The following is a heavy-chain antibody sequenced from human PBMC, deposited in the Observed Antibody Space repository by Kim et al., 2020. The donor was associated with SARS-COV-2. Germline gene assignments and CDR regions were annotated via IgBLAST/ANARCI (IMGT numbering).Heavy chain of an antibody. V-gene: IGHV4-59*01. CDR3: AREPYDSSAFGGAFDI. CDR2: IYYSGST. Sequence: SETLSLTCTVSGGSISSYYWSWIRQPPGKGLEWIGYIYYSGSTNYNPSLKSRVTISVDTSKNQFSLKLSSVTAADTAVYYCAREPYDSSAFGGAFDIWGQETMVTVSS. CDR1: GGSISSYY. J-gene: IGHJ3*02. D-gene: IGHD3-22*01.